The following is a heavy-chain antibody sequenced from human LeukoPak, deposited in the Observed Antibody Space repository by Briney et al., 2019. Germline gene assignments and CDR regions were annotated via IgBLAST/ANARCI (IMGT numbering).Heavy chain of an antibody. CDR2: ISSSSSYT. D-gene: IGHD2-2*01. Sequence: GGSLRLSCAASGFTFSDYYMSWIRQAPGKGLEGVSYISSSSSYTNYADSVKGRFTISRDNAKNSLYLQMNSLRAEDTAVYYCARSDGYCSSTRCYNWFDPWGQGTLVTVSS. CDR1: GFTFSDYY. V-gene: IGHV3-11*06. J-gene: IGHJ5*02. CDR3: ARSDGYCSSTRCYNWFDP.